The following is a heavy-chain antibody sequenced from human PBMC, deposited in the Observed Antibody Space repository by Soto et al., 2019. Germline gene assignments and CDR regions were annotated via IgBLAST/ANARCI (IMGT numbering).Heavy chain of an antibody. D-gene: IGHD2-21*01. J-gene: IGHJ4*02. Sequence: QVQLVQSGAEVKKPGASVKVSCKASGYTFTSYGISWVRQAPGQWLEWMGWISAYNGNTNYAQKLQGRVTMTTDTHTSTAYMALRGLRSDDTAVYYCARDIPNLFLGTRRLDYWGQGTLVTVSS. CDR2: ISAYNGNT. CDR3: ARDIPNLFLGTRRLDY. CDR1: GYTFTSYG. V-gene: IGHV1-18*01.